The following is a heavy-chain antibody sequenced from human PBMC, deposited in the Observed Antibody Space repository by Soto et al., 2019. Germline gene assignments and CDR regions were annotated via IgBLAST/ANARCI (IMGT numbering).Heavy chain of an antibody. J-gene: IGHJ4*02. CDR1: GYTFTSYW. CDR2: INPSGGST. Sequence: EASVKVSCKASGYTFTSYWMHWVRQASGQGLEWLGVINPSGGSTTYAEKFQGRVSMTRDTSTSTVYMELSSLRSDDTAVYYCARTSARALRAYFASRGQRTLVTVSS. V-gene: IGHV1-46*01. CDR3: ARTSARALRAYFAS.